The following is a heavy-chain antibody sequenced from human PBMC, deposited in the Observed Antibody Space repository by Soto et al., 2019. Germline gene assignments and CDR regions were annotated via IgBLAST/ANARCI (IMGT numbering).Heavy chain of an antibody. J-gene: IGHJ2*01. CDR3: ARDQVAGTRYFDL. CDR2: ISSSSSYI. D-gene: IGHD6-19*01. CDR1: GFTFSSYS. V-gene: IGHV3-21*01. Sequence: EVQLVESGGGLVKPGGSQRLSCAASGFTFSSYSMNWVRQAPGKGLEWVSSISSSSSYIYYADSVKGRFTISRDNAKNSLYLQMNSLRAEDTAVYYCARDQVAGTRYFDLWGRGTLVTVSS.